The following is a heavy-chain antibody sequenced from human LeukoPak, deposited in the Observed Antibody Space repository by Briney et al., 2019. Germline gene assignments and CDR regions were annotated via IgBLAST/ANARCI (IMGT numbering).Heavy chain of an antibody. V-gene: IGHV3-48*02. J-gene: IGHJ5*02. CDR1: GFTFSSYA. Sequence: PGGSLRLSCAASGFTFSSYAMSWVRQAPGKGLEWVSYISSSSKTIYYTDSVKGRFTTSRDNAKNSLYLEMNSLRDEDTAVYYCATTRVDPPPRGSWGQGTLVTVSS. CDR3: ATTRVDPPPRGS. CDR2: ISSSSKTI. D-gene: IGHD3-9*01.